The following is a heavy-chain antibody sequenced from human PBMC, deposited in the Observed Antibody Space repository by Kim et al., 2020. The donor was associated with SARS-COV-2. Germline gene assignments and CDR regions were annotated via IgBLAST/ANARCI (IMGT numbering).Heavy chain of an antibody. CDR3: ARGGLQRRGFDP. D-gene: IGHD1-1*01. J-gene: IGHJ5*02. V-gene: IGHV3-74*01. CDR2: INNDGSGT. CDR1: GFTFSSYW. Sequence: GGSLRLSCAASGFTFSSYWMHWVRQAPGKGLVWVSQINNDGSGTIYADSVKGRFTMSRDNAKNTLYLQMSGLRAEDTAVYYCARGGLQRRGFDPWGQGTLVTVSS.